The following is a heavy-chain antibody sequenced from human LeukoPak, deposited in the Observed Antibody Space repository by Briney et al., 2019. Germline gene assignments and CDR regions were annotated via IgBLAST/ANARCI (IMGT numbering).Heavy chain of an antibody. CDR2: INHSGST. D-gene: IGHD4-17*01. V-gene: IGHV4-34*01. Sequence: SETLSLTCAVYGGSFSGYYWSWIRQPPGKGLEWIGEINHSGSTNYNPSLKSRVTISVDRSKNQFSLKLSSVTAADTAVYYCASLVRGPGWFDPWGQGTLVTVSS. CDR3: ASLVRGPGWFDP. CDR1: GGSFSGYY. J-gene: IGHJ5*02.